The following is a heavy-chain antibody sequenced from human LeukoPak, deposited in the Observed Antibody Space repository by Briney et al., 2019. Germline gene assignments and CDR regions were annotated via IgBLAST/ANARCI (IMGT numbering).Heavy chain of an antibody. CDR2: VNHDGSVT. D-gene: IGHD3/OR15-3a*01. V-gene: IGHV3-74*01. Sequence: GGSLRLSCAASGFTFSSHWMHWVRQAPGKGLTWVSRVNHDGSVTNYADSVKGRFTISRDIAKNTLFLQMNSLRAEDTAVYYCTRLGLGGTGADYWGQGTLVTVAS. J-gene: IGHJ4*02. CDR3: TRLGLGGTGADY. CDR1: GFTFSSHW.